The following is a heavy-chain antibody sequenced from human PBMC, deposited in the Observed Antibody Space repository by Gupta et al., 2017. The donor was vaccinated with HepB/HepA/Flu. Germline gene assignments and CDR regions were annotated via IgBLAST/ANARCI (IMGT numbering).Heavy chain of an antibody. Sequence: QVQLVESGGGAVQPGTSVRLPCAASGFAFQSYGIHWVRQAPGKGLEGVAGISFEENKKAEGDSVKGRFTITREDAINTVFLQMDSMRMEDTATYYCAKDIRYELGDNYYFGMDVWGQGTTVTVSS. V-gene: IGHV3-30*18. CDR2: ISFEENKK. D-gene: IGHD5-24*01. CDR1: GFAFQSYG. J-gene: IGHJ6*02. CDR3: AKDIRYELGDNYYFGMDV.